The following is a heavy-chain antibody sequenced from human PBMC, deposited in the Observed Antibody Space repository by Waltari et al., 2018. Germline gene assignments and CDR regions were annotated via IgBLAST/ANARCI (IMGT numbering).Heavy chain of an antibody. CDR2: IYPCDSDT. J-gene: IGHJ4*02. V-gene: IGHV5-51*01. D-gene: IGHD2-21*02. CDR1: GYSFTSYW. CDR3: ARRSDYYDFDY. Sequence: EVQLVQSGAEVKKPGESLKISCKGSGYSFTSYWIGWLRQIPGKGLEWMGVIYPCDSDTRYSPSLQGQVTISADKSIRTAYLQWISLKASDTAMYYCARRSDYYDFDYWGQGTLITVSS.